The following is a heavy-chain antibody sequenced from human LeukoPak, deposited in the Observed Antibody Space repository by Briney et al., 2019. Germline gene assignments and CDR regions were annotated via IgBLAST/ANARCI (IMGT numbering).Heavy chain of an antibody. D-gene: IGHD3-9*01. Sequence: GGSLRLSCAASGFTFDDYAMHWVRRAPGKGLEWVSGISWNSGSIGYADSVKGRFTISRDNAKNSLYLQMNSLRAEDTALYYCAKDTTYDILTGYFDYWGQGTLVTVSS. CDR1: GFTFDDYA. V-gene: IGHV3-9*01. CDR3: AKDTTYDILTGYFDY. J-gene: IGHJ4*02. CDR2: ISWNSGSI.